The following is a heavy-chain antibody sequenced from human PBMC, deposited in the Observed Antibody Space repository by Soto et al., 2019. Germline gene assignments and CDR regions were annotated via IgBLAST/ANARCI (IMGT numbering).Heavy chain of an antibody. D-gene: IGHD4-17*01. Sequence: QVQLVDSGPEVKKPGSSVKVSCKGSGGTFSSYTISWVRQAPGQGLEWMGRIIPILGIANYAQKFHGRVTITADKSTSTAYMELSSLRSEDTAVDYCARCGDYCGYWGQGTRVTVSS. CDR2: IIPILGIA. CDR1: GGTFSSYT. J-gene: IGHJ4*02. CDR3: ARCGDYCGY. V-gene: IGHV1-69*02.